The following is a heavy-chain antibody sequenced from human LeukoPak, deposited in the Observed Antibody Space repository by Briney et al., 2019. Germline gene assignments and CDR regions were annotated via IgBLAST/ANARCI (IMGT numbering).Heavy chain of an antibody. J-gene: IGHJ4*02. V-gene: IGHV4-38-2*02. CDR1: GYSISSGYY. CDR3: AREGPTSFSDY. Sequence: SETLSLTCTVSGYSISSGYYWGWIRQPPGKRMEWIGSIYHSGSTYYNPSLKSRVTISVDTSKNQFSLKLSSVTAADTAVYYCAREGPTSFSDYWGQGTLVTVSS. CDR2: IYHSGST. D-gene: IGHD1-1*01.